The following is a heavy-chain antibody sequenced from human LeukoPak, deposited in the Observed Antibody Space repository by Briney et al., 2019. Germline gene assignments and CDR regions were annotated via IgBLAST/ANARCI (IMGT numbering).Heavy chain of an antibody. Sequence: ASVTVSCTASGYTFTSYGVSWVRQAPGQGLEWMGWISAYNGNTKYAQKLQGRVTMTTDTPTSTACMELRSLRSDDTAVYYCARDSYSSGWYPDYWGQGTLVTVSS. CDR3: ARDSYSSGWYPDY. J-gene: IGHJ4*02. CDR2: ISAYNGNT. V-gene: IGHV1-18*01. D-gene: IGHD6-19*01. CDR1: GYTFTSYG.